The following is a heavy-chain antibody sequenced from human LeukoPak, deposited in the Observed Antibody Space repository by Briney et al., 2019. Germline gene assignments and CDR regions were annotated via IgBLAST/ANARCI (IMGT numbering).Heavy chain of an antibody. CDR3: ARGIGYSSGWLDY. CDR2: IYSGGST. J-gene: IGHJ4*02. CDR1: GFTVSSNY. D-gene: IGHD6-19*01. Sequence: GVSLRLSCAASGFTVSSNYMSWVRQAPGKGLEWVSVIYSGGSTYYADSVKGRFTISRDNSKNTLYLQMNSLRAEDTAVYYCARGIGYSSGWLDYWGQGTLVTVSS. V-gene: IGHV3-53*01.